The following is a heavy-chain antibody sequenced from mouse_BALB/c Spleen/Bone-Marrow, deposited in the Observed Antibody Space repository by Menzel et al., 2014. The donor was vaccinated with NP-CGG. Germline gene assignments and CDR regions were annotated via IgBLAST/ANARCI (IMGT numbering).Heavy chain of an antibody. CDR1: GFTFSDYY. D-gene: IGHD2-1*01. V-gene: IGHV5-12*02. J-gene: IGHJ4*01. CDR3: ARHLYGNYGAMDY. CDR2: ISNGGGST. Sequence: EVKLQESGGGLVQPGGSLKLSCATSGFTFSDYYMYWVRQTPEKGLEWVAYISNGGGSTYYPDTVKGRFTISRDNAKNTLYLQMSRLKSEDTAMYYCARHLYGNYGAMDYWGQGTSVTVSS.